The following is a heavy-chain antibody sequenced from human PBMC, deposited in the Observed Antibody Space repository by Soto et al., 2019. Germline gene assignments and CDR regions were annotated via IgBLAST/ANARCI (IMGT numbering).Heavy chain of an antibody. D-gene: IGHD3-16*01. CDR3: ASGGLWERHQPYGIYV. Sequence: GGSLRLSCAASGFTFSSYGMHWVRQAPGKGLEWVAVIWYDGSNKYYADSVKGRFTISRDNSKNTLYLQMYSLRAEDTAVYYCASGGLWERHQPYGIYVRARGTTVTVSS. V-gene: IGHV3-33*01. CDR2: IWYDGSNK. CDR1: GFTFSSYG. J-gene: IGHJ6*02.